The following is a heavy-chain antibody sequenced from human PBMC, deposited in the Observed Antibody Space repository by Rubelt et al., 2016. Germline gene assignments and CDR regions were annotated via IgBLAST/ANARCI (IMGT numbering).Heavy chain of an antibody. CDR1: GGSFSGYY. J-gene: IGHJ6*02. Sequence: QVQLQQWGAGLLKPSETLSLTCAVYGGSFSGYYWSWIRQPPGKGLEWIGEINHSGSTNYNPSLKGGGSISVDTSKNQFALKLSSVTAADTAGDYWARGLKRITMVRGVTAGMDVWGQGTTVTVSS. CDR3: ARGLKRITMVRGVTAGMDV. D-gene: IGHD3-10*01. CDR2: INHSGST. V-gene: IGHV4-34*01.